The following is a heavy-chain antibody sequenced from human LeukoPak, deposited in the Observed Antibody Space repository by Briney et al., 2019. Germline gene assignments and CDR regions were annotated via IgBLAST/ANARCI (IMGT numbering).Heavy chain of an antibody. J-gene: IGHJ4*02. CDR2: ISSSSNYI. V-gene: IGHV3-21*01. Sequence: PGGSLRLSCAASGFTFSSYSMNWVRQAPGKGLEWVSSISSSSNYIYYADSVKGRFTISRDNAENSLYLQMNSLRAEDTALYYCARGPNTGSYWFDYWGQGTLVTVSS. CDR1: GFTFSSYS. D-gene: IGHD1-26*01. CDR3: ARGPNTGSYWFDY.